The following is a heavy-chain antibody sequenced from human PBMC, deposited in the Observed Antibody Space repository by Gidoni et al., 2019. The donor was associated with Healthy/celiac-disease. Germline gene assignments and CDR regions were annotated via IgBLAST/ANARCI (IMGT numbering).Heavy chain of an antibody. D-gene: IGHD3-3*01. V-gene: IGHV3-48*01. Sequence: EVQLVESGGGWVQPGGSLRLSCAASGFTFSSYSMNWVRQAPGKGLEWVSYISSSSSTIYYADSVKGRFTISRDNAKNSLYLQMNSLRAEDTAVYYCARAHYDFWSGYCDYWGQGTLVTVSS. J-gene: IGHJ4*02. CDR2: ISSSSSTI. CDR3: ARAHYDFWSGYCDY. CDR1: GFTFSSYS.